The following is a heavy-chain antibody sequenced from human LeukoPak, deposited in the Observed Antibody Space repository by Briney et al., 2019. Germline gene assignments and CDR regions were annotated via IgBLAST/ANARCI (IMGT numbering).Heavy chain of an antibody. CDR1: GYTSTSYY. CDR2: INPSGGST. D-gene: IGHD1-26*01. CDR3: ARGSRLGAKIHYYYYMDV. J-gene: IGHJ6*03. Sequence: ASVKVSCKASGYTSTSYYMHWVRQAPGQGLEWMGIINPSGGSTSYAQKFQGRVTMTRDTSTSTVYMELSSLRSEDTAVYYCARGSRLGAKIHYYYYMDVWGKGTTVTVSS. V-gene: IGHV1-46*01.